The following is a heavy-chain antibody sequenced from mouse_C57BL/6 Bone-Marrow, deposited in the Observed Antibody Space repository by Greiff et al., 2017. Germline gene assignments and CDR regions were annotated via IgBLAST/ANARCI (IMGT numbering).Heavy chain of an antibody. J-gene: IGHJ1*03. V-gene: IGHV5-15*01. D-gene: IGHD1-1*01. CDR1: GFTFSDYG. CDR2: ISNLAYSL. CDR3: ARITTVVNWYFDV. Sequence: VNVVESGGGLVQPGGSLKLSCAASGFTFSDYGMAWVRQAPRTGPEWVAFISNLAYSLYYADTVTGRFTISRENAKNPLYLEMSSLRSEDTAMYYCARITTVVNWYFDVWGTGTTVTVSS.